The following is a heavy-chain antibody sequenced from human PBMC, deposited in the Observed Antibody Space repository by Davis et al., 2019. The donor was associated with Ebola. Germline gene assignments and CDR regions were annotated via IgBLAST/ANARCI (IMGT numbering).Heavy chain of an antibody. CDR1: GFTFSSYG. V-gene: IGHV3-30*18. CDR3: AKVRGGQVPQPKN. J-gene: IGHJ4*02. CDR2: ISYDGSNK. Sequence: PGGSLRLSCAASGFTFSSYGMHWVRQAPGKGLEWVAVISYDGSNKYYADSVKGRFTISRDNSKNTLYLQMNSLRAEDTAVYYCAKVRGGQVPQPKNWGQGTLVTVSS. D-gene: IGHD6-19*01.